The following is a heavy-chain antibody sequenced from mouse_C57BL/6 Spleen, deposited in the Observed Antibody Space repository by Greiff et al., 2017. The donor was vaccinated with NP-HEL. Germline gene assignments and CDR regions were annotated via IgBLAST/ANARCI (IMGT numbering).Heavy chain of an antibody. Sequence: QVQLQQSGAELVRPGSSVKLSCKASGYTFTSYWMDWVKQRPGQGLEWIGNIYPSDSETHYNQKFKDKATLTVDKSSSTAYMQLSSLTSEDSAGYYCARNGGAWCADWGQGTLGTVSA. CDR2: IYPSDSET. V-gene: IGHV1-61*01. CDR3: ARNGGAWCAD. J-gene: IGHJ3*01. CDR1: GYTFTSYW.